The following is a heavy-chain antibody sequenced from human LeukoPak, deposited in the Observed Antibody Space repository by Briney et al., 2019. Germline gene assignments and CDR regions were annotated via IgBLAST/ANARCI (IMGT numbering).Heavy chain of an antibody. V-gene: IGHV4-34*01. Sequence: SETLSLTCAIYGGSFSGYYWSWIRQPPGKGLEWIGEINPSGSTNYNPSLKSRVTISVDTSKNQFSLKLSSVTAADTAVYYCAREAITMVRANWFDPWGQGTLVTVSS. CDR1: GGSFSGYY. CDR3: AREAITMVRANWFDP. J-gene: IGHJ5*02. CDR2: INPSGST. D-gene: IGHD3-10*01.